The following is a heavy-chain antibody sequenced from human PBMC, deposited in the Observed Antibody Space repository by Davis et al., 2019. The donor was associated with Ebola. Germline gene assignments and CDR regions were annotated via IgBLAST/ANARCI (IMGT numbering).Heavy chain of an antibody. CDR2: IYYRGST. CDR1: GGSINNYY. J-gene: IGHJ6*02. V-gene: IGHV4-59*12. D-gene: IGHD3-9*01. Sequence: SETLSLTCTVSGGSINNYYWSWIRQPPGKGLEWIGHIYYRGSTNYNPSLKSRVAISIDTSKNEFSLNLTSVTAADTAVYYCVRDSLTGINGLDVWGQGTTVTVSS. CDR3: VRDSLTGINGLDV.